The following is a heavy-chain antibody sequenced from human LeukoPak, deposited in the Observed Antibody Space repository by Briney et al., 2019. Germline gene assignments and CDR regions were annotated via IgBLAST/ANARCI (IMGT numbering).Heavy chain of an antibody. CDR1: GGSISSGGYY. J-gene: IGHJ6*02. Sequence: SQTLSLTCTVSGGSISSGGYYWSWIRQHPGKGLEWIGYIYYSGSTYYNPSLKSRVTISVDTSKNQFSLKLSSVTAADTAVYYCARRQRYCSGGSCYSGPYYYGMDVWGQGTTVTVSS. CDR3: ARRQRYCSGGSCYSGPYYYGMDV. CDR2: IYYSGST. V-gene: IGHV4-31*03. D-gene: IGHD2-15*01.